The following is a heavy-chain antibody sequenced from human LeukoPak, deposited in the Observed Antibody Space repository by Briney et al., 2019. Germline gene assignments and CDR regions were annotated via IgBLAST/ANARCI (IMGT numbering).Heavy chain of an antibody. V-gene: IGHV4-34*01. CDR3: AGARGDY. Sequence: PSETLSLTCAVYGGSFSGYYWSWIRQPPGKGLEWIGEINHSGSTNYNPSLKSRVTISVDTSKNQFSLKLSSVTAADTAVYYCAGARGDYWGQGTLVTVSS. J-gene: IGHJ4*02. CDR1: GGSFSGYY. CDR2: INHSGST.